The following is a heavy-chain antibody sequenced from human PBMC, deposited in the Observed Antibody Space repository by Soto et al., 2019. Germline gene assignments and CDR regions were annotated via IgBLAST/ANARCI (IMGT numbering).Heavy chain of an antibody. V-gene: IGHV3-23*01. J-gene: IGHJ4*02. CDR1: GFTFSRYA. CDR3: AKENGYSSSWFEFDY. D-gene: IGHD6-13*01. Sequence: GGSLRLSCAASGFTFSRYAMSWVRQAPGKGLEWVSAISGSGGSTYYADSVKGRFTISRDNSKNTLYLQMNSLRAEDTAVYYCAKENGYSSSWFEFDYWGQVTLVTVSS. CDR2: ISGSGGST.